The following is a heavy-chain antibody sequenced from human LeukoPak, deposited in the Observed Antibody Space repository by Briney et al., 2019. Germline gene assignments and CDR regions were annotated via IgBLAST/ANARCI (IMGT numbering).Heavy chain of an antibody. D-gene: IGHD5-12*01. Sequence: SXTLSLTCTVSGGSISSYYWSWIRQPPGKGLEWIGYIYYSGSTNYNPSLKSRVTISVDTSKNQFSLKLSSVTAADTAVYYCARGGIVATIPDFDYWGQGTLVTVSS. CDR3: ARGGIVATIPDFDY. V-gene: IGHV4-59*01. J-gene: IGHJ4*02. CDR1: GGSISSYY. CDR2: IYYSGST.